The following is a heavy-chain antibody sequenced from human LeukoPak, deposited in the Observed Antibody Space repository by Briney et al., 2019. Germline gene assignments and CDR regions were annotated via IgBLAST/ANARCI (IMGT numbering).Heavy chain of an antibody. D-gene: IGHD3-22*01. J-gene: IGHJ4*02. CDR3: ARGVSNSYDSSGYHCVDY. V-gene: IGHV4-4*07. CDR2: IYYSGRT. Sequence: SETLSFTCTVSDGSFSDSYWSWIRQPAGKGLEWIGSIYYSGRTYYNPSLKSRVTISVDTSKNPFSLKLSSVTAADTAVYYCARGVSNSYDSSGYHCVDYCGQRALGTVSS. CDR1: DGSFSDSY.